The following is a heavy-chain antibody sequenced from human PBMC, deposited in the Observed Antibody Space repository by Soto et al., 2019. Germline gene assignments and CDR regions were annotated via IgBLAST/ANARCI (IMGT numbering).Heavy chain of an antibody. CDR1: GGSVSSGSYY. J-gene: IGHJ3*02. D-gene: IGHD3-22*01. CDR3: ARAWSSGYYDSSGYYFGAFDI. Sequence: SETLSLTCTVSGGSVSSGSYYWSWIRQPPGKGLEWIGYIYYSGSTNYNPSLKSRVTISVDTSKNQFSLKLSSVTAADTAVYYCARAWSSGYYDSSGYYFGAFDIWGQGTMVTVSS. V-gene: IGHV4-61*01. CDR2: IYYSGST.